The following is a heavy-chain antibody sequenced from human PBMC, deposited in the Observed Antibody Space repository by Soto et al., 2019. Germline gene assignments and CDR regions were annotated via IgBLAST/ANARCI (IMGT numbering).Heavy chain of an antibody. V-gene: IGHV3-30-3*01. D-gene: IGHD1-1*01. CDR2: ISYDGSNK. J-gene: IGHJ4*02. Sequence: GGSLRLSCAASGSTFSSYAMHWVRQAPGKGLEWVAVISYDGSNKYYADSVKGRFTISRDNSKNTLYLQMNSLRAEDTAVYYCAASPGTPYDFDYWGQGTLVTVSS. CDR3: AASPGTPYDFDY. CDR1: GSTFSSYA.